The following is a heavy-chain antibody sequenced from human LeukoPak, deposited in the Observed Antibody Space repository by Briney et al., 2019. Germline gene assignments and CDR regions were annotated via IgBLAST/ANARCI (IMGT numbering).Heavy chain of an antibody. CDR2: INPKSGGT. CDR3: ARIGERGYSYGTFDY. V-gene: IGHV1-2*02. J-gene: IGHJ4*02. Sequence: ASVKVSCKASGYTFTDYYIHWVRQAPGQGLEWMGWINPKSGGTNYAQKFQGRVTMTRDTSISTVYMELSRLRSDDRAVYYRARIGERGYSYGTFDYWGQGTLVTVSS. CDR1: GYTFTDYY. D-gene: IGHD5-18*01.